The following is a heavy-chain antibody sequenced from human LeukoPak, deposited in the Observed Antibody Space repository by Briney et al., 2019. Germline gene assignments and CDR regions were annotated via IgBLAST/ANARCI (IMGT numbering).Heavy chain of an antibody. V-gene: IGHV5-51*01. Sequence: GESMKISCQGSGYSFSAYWIAWVRQMPGKGLEWMGIINPRDSDTRYSPSFQGHVTFSADNSINTAYLQWSSLKTSDTAIYYCAKSSLAGDYFDYWGQGTLITVSS. CDR3: AKSSLAGDYFDY. CDR1: GYSFSAYW. D-gene: IGHD6-19*01. J-gene: IGHJ4*02. CDR2: INPRDSDT.